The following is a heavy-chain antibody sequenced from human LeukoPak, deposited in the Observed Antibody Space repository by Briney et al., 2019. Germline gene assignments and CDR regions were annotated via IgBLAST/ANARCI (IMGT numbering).Heavy chain of an antibody. V-gene: IGHV3-43*02. CDR3: AKDTGEATSYYYYGMDV. Sequence: PGGSLRLSCAASGLTFDDYAMHWVRQAPGKGLEWVSLISGDGGSTYYADSVKGRFTISRDNSKNSLYLQMNSLRTEDTALYYCAKDTGEATSYYYYGMDVWGQGTTVTVSS. J-gene: IGHJ6*02. CDR1: GLTFDDYA. CDR2: ISGDGGST. D-gene: IGHD1-26*01.